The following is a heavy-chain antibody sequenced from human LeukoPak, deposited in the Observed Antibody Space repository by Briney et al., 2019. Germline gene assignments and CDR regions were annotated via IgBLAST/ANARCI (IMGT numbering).Heavy chain of an antibody. D-gene: IGHD6-19*01. J-gene: IGHJ4*02. CDR1: GFTFSSYS. CDR3: ARDPGYSSGWFDY. CDR2: ISASSNFI. Sequence: GGSLRLFCVVSGFTFSSYSMSWVRQAPGKGLEWVSSISASSNFISYADSVKGRFTISRDNAKKSLYLQMNSVRAEDTAVYYCARDPGYSSGWFDYWGQGALVTVSS. V-gene: IGHV3-21*01.